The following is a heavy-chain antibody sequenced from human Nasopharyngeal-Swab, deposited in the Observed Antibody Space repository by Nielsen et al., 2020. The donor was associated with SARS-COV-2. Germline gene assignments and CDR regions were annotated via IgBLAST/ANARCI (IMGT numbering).Heavy chain of an antibody. Sequence: WIRQPPGKGLEWVSSISSSSSYIYYVDSVKGRFTISRDNAKNSLYLQMNSLRAEDTAVYYCARGRGYSSSYDAFDIWGQGTMATVSS. V-gene: IGHV3-21*01. D-gene: IGHD6-13*01. CDR2: ISSSSSYI. J-gene: IGHJ3*02. CDR3: ARGRGYSSSYDAFDI.